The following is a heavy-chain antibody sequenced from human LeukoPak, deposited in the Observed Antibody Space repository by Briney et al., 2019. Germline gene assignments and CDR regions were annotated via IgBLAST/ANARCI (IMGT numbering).Heavy chain of an antibody. D-gene: IGHD1-26*01. J-gene: IGHJ3*02. CDR2: INHSGST. CDR1: GGSFSGYY. V-gene: IGHV4-34*01. Sequence: SETLSLTCAVYGGSFSGYYWSWIRQPPGKGLEWIGEINHSGSTNYNPSLKSRVTISVDTSKNQFSLKLSSVTAADTAVYYCARARGAHSGSYPDAFDIWGQGTMVTVSS. CDR3: ARARGAHSGSYPDAFDI.